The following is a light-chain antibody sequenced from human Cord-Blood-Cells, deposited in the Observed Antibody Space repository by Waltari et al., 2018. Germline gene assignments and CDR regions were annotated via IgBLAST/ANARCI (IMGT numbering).Light chain of an antibody. CDR1: QSVSSN. CDR3: QQYNNWPRT. CDR2: GVS. V-gene: IGKV3-15*01. Sequence: VITQSPATLSVSPRERATLSCRASQSVSSNLAWYQQKPGQAPRLLIYGVSTRATGIPARFSGSGSGTEFTLTISSLQSEDFAVYYCQQYNNWPRTFGPGTKVDIK. J-gene: IGKJ3*01.